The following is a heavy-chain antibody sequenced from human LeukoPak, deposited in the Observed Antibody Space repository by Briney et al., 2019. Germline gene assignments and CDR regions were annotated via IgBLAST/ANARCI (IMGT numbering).Heavy chain of an antibody. CDR2: ISDGGSST. Sequence: AGGSLRLSCAASGFSFRAYGMSWVRQAPGKGPEWVSGISDGGSSTDYADSVKGRFTISRDNSKNTLYLQLNSLRAEDAAVYYCARGGIYWSGFDYWGQGTLVTVSS. CDR3: ARGGIYWSGFDY. J-gene: IGHJ4*02. D-gene: IGHD2-8*02. V-gene: IGHV3-23*01. CDR1: GFSFRAYG.